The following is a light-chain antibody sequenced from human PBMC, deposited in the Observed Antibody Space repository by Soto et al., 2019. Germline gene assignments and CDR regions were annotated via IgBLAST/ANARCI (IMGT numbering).Light chain of an antibody. CDR3: QQYGGSPRS. V-gene: IGKV3-20*01. Sequence: EIVLTQSPGTLSLSTGQRATLSHKASLRSNHNYLAWHQQKCGQAPRLLIYGASSRATGIPDRFSGSASGTDFTLTISRLETEEVAVYYCQQYGGSPRSCGQGNTLDLK. CDR2: GAS. CDR1: LRSNHNY. J-gene: IGKJ1*01.